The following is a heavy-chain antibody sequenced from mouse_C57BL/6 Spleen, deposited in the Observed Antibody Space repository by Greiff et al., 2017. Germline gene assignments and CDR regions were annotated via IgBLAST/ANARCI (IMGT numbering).Heavy chain of an antibody. V-gene: IGHV1-50*01. CDR1: GYTFTSYW. D-gene: IGHD1-1*01. CDR2: IDPSDSYT. Sequence: QVQLQQPGAELVKPGASVKLSCKASGYTFTSYWMQWVKQRPGQGLEWIGEIDPSDSYTNYNQKFKGKATLTVDTSSSTAYMQLRSLTSEDSAVYYCARKDGSSLYWGKGTTLTVSS. CDR3: ARKDGSSLY. J-gene: IGHJ2*01.